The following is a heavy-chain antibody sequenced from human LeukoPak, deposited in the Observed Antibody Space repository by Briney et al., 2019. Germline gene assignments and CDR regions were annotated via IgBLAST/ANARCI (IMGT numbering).Heavy chain of an antibody. Sequence: PGGSLRLSCAASGFTFSSYGMHWVRQAPGKGLEWVAVIWNDGSNKYYADSVKGRFTISRDNSKTPLYLQMNSLRAEDTAVYYCARDPSADAAIDYWGQGTLVTVSS. CDR1: GFTFSSYG. J-gene: IGHJ4*02. CDR2: IWNDGSNK. CDR3: ARDPSADAAIDY. V-gene: IGHV3-33*01.